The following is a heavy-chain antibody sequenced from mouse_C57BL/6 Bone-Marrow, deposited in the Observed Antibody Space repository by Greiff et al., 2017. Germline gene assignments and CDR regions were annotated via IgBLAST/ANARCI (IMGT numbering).Heavy chain of an antibody. Sequence: QVQLQHPGAELVKPGASVKLSCKASGYTFTSYWMHWVKQRPGQGLEWIGMIHPNSGSTNYNETFKSKATLTVDKSSSKAYMQRSSRTSEESAVYYSARGLSLFAYWSQGTLVTVSA. CDR1: GYTFTSYW. V-gene: IGHV1-64*01. J-gene: IGHJ3*01. CDR2: IHPNSGST. D-gene: IGHD3-1*01. CDR3: ARGLSLFAY.